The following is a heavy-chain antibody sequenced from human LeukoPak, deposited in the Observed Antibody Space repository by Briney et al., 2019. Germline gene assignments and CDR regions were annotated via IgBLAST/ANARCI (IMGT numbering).Heavy chain of an antibody. Sequence: SVKVSCKASGGTFSSYAINWVRQAPGQGLEWMGRIISILGIANYAQKFQGRVTITADKSTSTAYMELSSLRSEDTAVYYCASSYCGGDCYSRVDPFDYWGQGTLVTVSS. D-gene: IGHD2-21*02. CDR2: IISILGIA. J-gene: IGHJ4*02. CDR3: ASSYCGGDCYSRVDPFDY. V-gene: IGHV1-69*04. CDR1: GGTFSSYA.